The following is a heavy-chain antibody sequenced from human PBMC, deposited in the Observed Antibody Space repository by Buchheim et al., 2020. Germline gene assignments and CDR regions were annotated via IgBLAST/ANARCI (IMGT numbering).Heavy chain of an antibody. V-gene: IGHV4-30-4*01. J-gene: IGHJ4*02. Sequence: QVQLQESGPGLVKPSQTLSLTCTVSGGSISSGDYYWSWIRQPPGKGLEWIGYIYYSGSTYSNPSLKRRVTISVDTSKNQFSLKLSSVTAADTAVYYCARLLITFGGVIASNFDYWGQGTL. CDR1: GGSISSGDYY. CDR3: ARLLITFGGVIASNFDY. CDR2: IYYSGST. D-gene: IGHD3-16*02.